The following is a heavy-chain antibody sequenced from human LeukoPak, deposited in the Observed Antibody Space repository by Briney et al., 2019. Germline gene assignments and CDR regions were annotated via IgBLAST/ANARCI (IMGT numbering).Heavy chain of an antibody. J-gene: IGHJ4*02. CDR3: ARIATYYYDSSGYPPGSYFGY. CDR1: GGSFSGYY. Sequence: SETLSLTCAVYGGSFSGYYWSWIRQPPGKGLEWIGEINHSGSTNYNPSLKSRVTISVDTSKNQFSLKLSSVTAADTAVYYCARIATYYYDSSGYPPGSYFGYWGQGTLVTVSS. V-gene: IGHV4-34*01. CDR2: INHSGST. D-gene: IGHD3-22*01.